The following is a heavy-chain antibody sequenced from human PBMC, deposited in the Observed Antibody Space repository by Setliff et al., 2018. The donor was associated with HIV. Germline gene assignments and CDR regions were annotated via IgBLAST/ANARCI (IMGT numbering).Heavy chain of an antibody. CDR1: GATFSNSA. Sequence: GASVKVSCKASGATFSNSALTWVRWAPGQGLEWMGGSIPLFKTVNYAQKFHGRLTISTDELMTTAYMELSSLKSEDTAVYYCASGSGYCRNGDCYIGVHKNPDKYFYDYWGQGTLVTVSS. J-gene: IGHJ4*02. CDR3: ASGSGYCRNGDCYIGVHKNPDKYFYDY. CDR2: SIPLFKTV. D-gene: IGHD2-8*01. V-gene: IGHV1-69*05.